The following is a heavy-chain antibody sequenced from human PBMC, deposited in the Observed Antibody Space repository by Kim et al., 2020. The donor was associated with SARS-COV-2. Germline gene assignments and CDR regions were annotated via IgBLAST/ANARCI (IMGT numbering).Heavy chain of an antibody. Sequence: SETLSLTCTVSGGSISSSSYYWGWIRQPPGKGLEWIGSIYYSGSTYYNPSLKSRVTISVDTSKNQFSLKLSSVTAADTAVYYCARVVRAITIFGVDIGGEYFQHWGQGTLVTVSS. D-gene: IGHD3-3*01. J-gene: IGHJ1*01. V-gene: IGHV4-39*07. CDR2: IYYSGST. CDR3: ARVVRAITIFGVDIGGEYFQH. CDR1: GGSISSSSYY.